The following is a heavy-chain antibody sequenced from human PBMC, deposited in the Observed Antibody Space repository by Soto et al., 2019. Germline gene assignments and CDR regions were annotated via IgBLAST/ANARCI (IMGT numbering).Heavy chain of an antibody. Sequence: WTWIRQHPGKGLEWIGYIYHSGSAYYSPSLKSRVTISVDTSKNQFSLELTSVTAADMAVYFCARDEEVNYSEYGSDHYSGLDVW. D-gene: IGHD4-17*01. V-gene: IGHV4-31*02. CDR3: ARDEEVNYSEYGSDHYSGLDV. CDR2: IYHSGSA. J-gene: IGHJ6*01.